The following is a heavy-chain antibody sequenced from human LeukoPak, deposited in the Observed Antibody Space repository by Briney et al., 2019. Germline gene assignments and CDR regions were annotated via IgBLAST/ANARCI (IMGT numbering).Heavy chain of an antibody. Sequence: ASVKVSCKASGYTFTSYDINWVRQATGQGLEWMGWMNPNSGNTGYAQKFQGRVTITRNTSISTAYMELSSLRSEDTAVYYCARGRPIKYNWNYDYYYYMDVWGKGTTVTVSS. CDR3: ARGRPIKYNWNYDYYYYMDV. V-gene: IGHV1-8*03. J-gene: IGHJ6*03. D-gene: IGHD1-20*01. CDR1: GYTFTSYD. CDR2: MNPNSGNT.